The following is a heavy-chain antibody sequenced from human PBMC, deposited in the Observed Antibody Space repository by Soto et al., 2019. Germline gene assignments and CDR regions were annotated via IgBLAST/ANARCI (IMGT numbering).Heavy chain of an antibody. CDR2: IIPIFGTA. J-gene: IGHJ6*02. CDR1: GGTFSSYA. D-gene: IGHD3-3*01. Sequence: QVQLVLSGAEVKKPGSSVKVSCKASGGTFSSYAISWVRQAPGQGLEWMGGIIPIFGTANYAQKFQGRVTITADESTSTAYMGLGSLRSEDTAVYYCAREPTHTIFGVAITLDHYYGMDVWGQGTTVTVSS. CDR3: AREPTHTIFGVAITLDHYYGMDV. V-gene: IGHV1-69*12.